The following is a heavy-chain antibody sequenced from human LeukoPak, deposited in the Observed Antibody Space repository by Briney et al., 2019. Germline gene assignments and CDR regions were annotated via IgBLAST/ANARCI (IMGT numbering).Heavy chain of an antibody. CDR3: AKEDYAFAFDI. CDR2: ISWNSGSI. V-gene: IGHV3-9*01. J-gene: IGHJ3*02. D-gene: IGHD4-17*01. Sequence: GGSLRLSCAASGFTFDDYAMHWVRQAPGKGLEWVSGISWNSGSIGYADSVKGRFTISRDNAKNSLYLQMNSLRAEDTALYYCAKEDYAFAFDIWGQGTMVTVSS. CDR1: GFTFDDYA.